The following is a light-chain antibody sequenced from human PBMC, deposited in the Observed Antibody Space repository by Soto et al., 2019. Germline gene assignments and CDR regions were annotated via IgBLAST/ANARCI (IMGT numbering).Light chain of an antibody. CDR2: AAS. Sequence: DIRVTQSPSSLSASVGDTVTITCRASESFSIYLNWYQQKPGKAPKLLISAASTLQSGVPSRFSGSGSGTDFTLTVSSLQPEDFGTYYCQQSYSAPLTFGGGPKV. CDR3: QQSYSAPLT. V-gene: IGKV1-39*01. CDR1: ESFSIY. J-gene: IGKJ4*01.